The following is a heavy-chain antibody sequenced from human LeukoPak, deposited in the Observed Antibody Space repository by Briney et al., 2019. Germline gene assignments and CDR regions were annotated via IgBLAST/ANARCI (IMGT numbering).Heavy chain of an antibody. J-gene: IGHJ4*02. V-gene: IGHV3-15*01. CDR3: TTGPYDYVWGSYRAFDY. D-gene: IGHD3-16*02. CDR2: IKSKTDGGTT. Sequence: GGSLRLSCAASGLTFSNAWMSWVRQAPGKGLEWVGRIKSKTDGGTTDYAAPTKGRFTISRDDSKNTLYLQMNSLKTEDTAVYYCTTGPYDYVWGSYRAFDYWGQGTLVTVSS. CDR1: GLTFSNAW.